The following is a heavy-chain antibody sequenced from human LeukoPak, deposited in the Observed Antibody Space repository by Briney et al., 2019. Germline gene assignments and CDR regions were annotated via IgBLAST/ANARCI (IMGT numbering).Heavy chain of an antibody. V-gene: IGHV3-30*01. Sequence: GRSLRLSCAASGFTFSSYVMHWVRQAPGKELEWVAVISYDGSNKYYADSVKDRFTISRDNSKNTLYLQMNSLRAEDTAVYYCARGKGDNWFDPWGQGTLVTVSS. D-gene: IGHD3-16*01. CDR2: ISYDGSNK. CDR3: ARGKGDNWFDP. CDR1: GFTFSSYV. J-gene: IGHJ5*02.